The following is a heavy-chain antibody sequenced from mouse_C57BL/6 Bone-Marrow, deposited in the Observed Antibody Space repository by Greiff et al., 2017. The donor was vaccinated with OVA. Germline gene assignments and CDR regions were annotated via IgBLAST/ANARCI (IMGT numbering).Heavy chain of an antibody. CDR1: GYTFTSYW. CDR3: ARGYYDYVSPWFAY. D-gene: IGHD2-4*01. V-gene: IGHV1-64*01. J-gene: IGHJ3*01. CDR2: IHPKSGST. Sequence: QVQLQQPGAELVKPGASVKLSCKASGYTFTSYWMHWVQQRPGQGLEWIGMIHPKSGSTNYNEKFKSKATLTVDKSSSTAYMQLSSLTSEDSAVDYGARGYYDYVSPWFAYWGKGTLGTVSA.